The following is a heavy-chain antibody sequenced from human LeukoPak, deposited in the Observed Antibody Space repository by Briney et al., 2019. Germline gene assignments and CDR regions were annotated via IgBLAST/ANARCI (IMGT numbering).Heavy chain of an antibody. J-gene: IGHJ4*02. Sequence: PSETLSLTCTVSGGSISSSSYYWGWIRQPPGKGLEWIGSIYYSGSTYYNPSLKSRVTISVDTSKNQFSLKLSSVTAADTAVYYCAREGFWSGYYPSPYFDYWGQGTLVTVSS. D-gene: IGHD3-3*01. CDR3: AREGFWSGYYPSPYFDY. CDR1: GGSISSSSYY. CDR2: IYYSGST. V-gene: IGHV4-39*07.